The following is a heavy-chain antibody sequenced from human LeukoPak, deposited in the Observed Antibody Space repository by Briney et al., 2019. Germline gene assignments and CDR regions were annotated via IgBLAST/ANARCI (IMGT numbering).Heavy chain of an antibody. V-gene: IGHV3-48*01. Sequence: GGSLRLSCAASGFTFSNYAMNWVRQAPGKGLEWVSYISSSSSTIYYADSVKGRFTISRDNSKNTLYLQMNSLRAEDTAVYYCASSGLSSGFYYYYYMDVWGKGTTVTVSS. CDR1: GFTFSNYA. J-gene: IGHJ6*03. D-gene: IGHD3-16*02. CDR2: ISSSSSTI. CDR3: ASSGLSSGFYYYYYMDV.